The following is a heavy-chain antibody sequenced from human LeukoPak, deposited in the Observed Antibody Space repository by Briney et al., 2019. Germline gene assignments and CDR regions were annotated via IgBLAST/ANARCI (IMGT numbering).Heavy chain of an antibody. D-gene: IGHD3-10*01. Sequence: GASVKVSCKASGYTFTGYYMHWVRQAPGQGLEWMGWINPNSGGTNYAQKFQGRVTMTRDTSISTAYMELSRLRSDDTAVYYCAGVPYYSYNWFDPWGQGTLVTVSS. J-gene: IGHJ5*02. V-gene: IGHV1-2*02. CDR3: AGVPYYSYNWFDP. CDR2: INPNSGGT. CDR1: GYTFTGYY.